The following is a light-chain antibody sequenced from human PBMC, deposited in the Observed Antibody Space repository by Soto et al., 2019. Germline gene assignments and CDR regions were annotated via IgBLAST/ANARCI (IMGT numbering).Light chain of an antibody. CDR2: DAS. CDR3: QKYNSAPWT. CDR1: QSVSRSY. Sequence: EIVLAQSPATLSLSPGDRATLSCGASQSVSRSYLAWYQQKPGLAPRLIIYDASTRATGIPDRFSGSGSGTDFTLTISSLQPEDVATYYCQKYNSAPWTFGQGTKVDIK. J-gene: IGKJ1*01. V-gene: IGKV3D-20*01.